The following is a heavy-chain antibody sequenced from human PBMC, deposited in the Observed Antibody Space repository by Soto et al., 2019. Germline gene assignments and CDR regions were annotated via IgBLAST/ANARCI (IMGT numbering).Heavy chain of an antibody. J-gene: IGHJ4*02. Sequence: QVQLQQWGAGLLKPSETLSLTCAVYGGSLSGYYWSWIRQPPGKGLEWIGEINHSGSTNYNPSLKSRVTISVDTSKNQSSLKLSSVTAADTAVYYCARGWGRIFDYWGQGTLVTVSS. D-gene: IGHD7-27*01. V-gene: IGHV4-34*01. CDR2: INHSGST. CDR3: ARGWGRIFDY. CDR1: GGSLSGYY.